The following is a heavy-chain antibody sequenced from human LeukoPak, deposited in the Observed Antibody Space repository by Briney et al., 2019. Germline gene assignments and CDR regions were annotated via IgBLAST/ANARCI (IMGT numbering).Heavy chain of an antibody. CDR3: ARGNYYYYYMDV. V-gene: IGHV4-38-2*01. Sequence: GSLRLSCAASGFTFSSYSMNWVRQPPGKGLEWIGSIYHSGSTYYNPSLKSRVTISVDTSKNQFSLRLSSVTAADTAVYYCARGNYYYYYMDVWGKGTTVTVSS. J-gene: IGHJ6*03. CDR2: IYHSGST. CDR1: GFTFSSYS.